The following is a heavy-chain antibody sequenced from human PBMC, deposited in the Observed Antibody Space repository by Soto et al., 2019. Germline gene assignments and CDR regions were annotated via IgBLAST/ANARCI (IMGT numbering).Heavy chain of an antibody. CDR3: AKDRSPYSSSWFAFDI. Sequence: GGSPRLSCAASGFTFSSYAMSWVRQAPGKGLEWVSAISGSGGSTYYADSVKGRFTISRDNSKNTLYLQMNSLRAEDTAVYYCAKDRSPYSSSWFAFDIWGQGTMVTVSS. CDR2: ISGSGGST. D-gene: IGHD6-13*01. V-gene: IGHV3-23*01. CDR1: GFTFSSYA. J-gene: IGHJ3*02.